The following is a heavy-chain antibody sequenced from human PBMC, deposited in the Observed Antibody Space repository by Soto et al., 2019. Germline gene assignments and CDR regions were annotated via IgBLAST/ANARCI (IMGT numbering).Heavy chain of an antibody. V-gene: IGHV4-30-2*01. CDR3: AAGGGLPRYY. CDR2: IYHSGST. CDR1: GGSISSGGYS. Sequence: QLQLQESGSGLVKPSQTLSLTCAVSGGSISSGGYSWSWIRQPPGKGLEWIGYIYHSGSTYYNPSRQSRVTIPGDRTKNQFSLKLSSVTAADTAVYYCAAGGGLPRYYWGQGTLVTVSS. D-gene: IGHD5-12*01. J-gene: IGHJ4*02.